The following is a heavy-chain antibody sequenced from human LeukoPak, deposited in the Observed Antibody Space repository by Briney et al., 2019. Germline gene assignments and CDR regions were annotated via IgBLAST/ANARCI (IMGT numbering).Heavy chain of an antibody. CDR1: GFTFSSYE. D-gene: IGHD3-10*01. Sequence: PGGSLRLSCAASGFTFSSYEMNWVRQAPGKGLEWVSYISSSGSTIYYADSVKGRFTISRDNAKNSLYLQMNSLRAEDTATYYCAKVAHYYYGSESYYFFEHWGQGTPVTASS. J-gene: IGHJ4*02. CDR3: AKVAHYYYGSESYYFFEH. CDR2: ISSSGSTI. V-gene: IGHV3-48*03.